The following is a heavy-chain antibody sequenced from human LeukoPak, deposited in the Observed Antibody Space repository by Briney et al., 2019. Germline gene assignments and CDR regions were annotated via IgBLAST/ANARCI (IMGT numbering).Heavy chain of an antibody. D-gene: IGHD3-22*01. V-gene: IGHV3-33*06. CDR2: IWYDGSNK. J-gene: IGHJ4*02. CDR3: AKVVRPGNYYDSFDY. CDR1: GFTFSSYG. Sequence: GGSLRLSCAASGFTFSSYGMHWVRQAPGKGLEWVAVIWYDGSNKYYADSVKGRFTISRDNSKNTLYLQTNSLRAEDTAVYYCAKVVRPGNYYDSFDYWGQGTLVTVSS.